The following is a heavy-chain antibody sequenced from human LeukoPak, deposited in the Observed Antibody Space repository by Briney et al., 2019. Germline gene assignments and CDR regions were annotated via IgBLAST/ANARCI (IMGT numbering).Heavy chain of an antibody. D-gene: IGHD3-16*01. CDR3: ARRLSFGGYDY. V-gene: IGHV5-51*01. J-gene: IGHJ4*02. Sequence: GESLKISCKGSGYGFTSYWIGWVRQMPGKGLEWMGIIFLGDSVTRYGPSFQGQVTISADKSITTAYLQWSSLKASDTAMYYCARRLSFGGYDYWGQGTLVTVSS. CDR2: IFLGDSVT. CDR1: GYGFTSYW.